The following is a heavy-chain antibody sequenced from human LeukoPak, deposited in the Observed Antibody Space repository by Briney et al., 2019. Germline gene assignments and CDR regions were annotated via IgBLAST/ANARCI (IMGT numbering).Heavy chain of an antibody. Sequence: QPGGSLRLSCAASGFTFSSYWMHWVRQAPGKGLVWVSRINSDGSSTSYADSVKGRFTISRDNAKNTLYLQMNSLRAEDTAVYYCASHCSSTSCLDYWGQGTLVTVSS. CDR2: INSDGSST. CDR3: ASHCSSTSCLDY. J-gene: IGHJ4*02. V-gene: IGHV3-74*01. D-gene: IGHD2-2*01. CDR1: GFTFSSYW.